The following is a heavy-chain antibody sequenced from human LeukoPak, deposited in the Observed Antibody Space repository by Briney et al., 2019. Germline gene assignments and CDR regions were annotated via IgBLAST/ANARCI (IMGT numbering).Heavy chain of an antibody. J-gene: IGHJ4*02. CDR2: IIPILGIA. Sequence: SVKVSCKASGGTFSSYAISWVRQAPGQGLEWMGRIIPILGIANYAQKFQGRVTIAADKSTSTAYMELSSLRSEDTAVYYCARVGTAMVIDYWGQGTLVTVSS. V-gene: IGHV1-69*04. CDR3: ARVGTAMVIDY. CDR1: GGTFSSYA. D-gene: IGHD5-18*01.